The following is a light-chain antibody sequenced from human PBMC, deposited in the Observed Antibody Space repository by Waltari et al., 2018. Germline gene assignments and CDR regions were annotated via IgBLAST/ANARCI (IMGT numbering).Light chain of an antibody. CDR2: WES. Sequence: DIVMTQSPDSLAVSLGERAPITCKSSQSVLYSSNNNNYLAWYQQKPGQPPKLLIYWESTRESGVPDRFSGSGYGTDFTLTISSLQAEDVSVYYCQQYYNTPRTFGGGTKVEIK. CDR1: QSVLYSSNNNNY. V-gene: IGKV4-1*01. J-gene: IGKJ4*01. CDR3: QQYYNTPRT.